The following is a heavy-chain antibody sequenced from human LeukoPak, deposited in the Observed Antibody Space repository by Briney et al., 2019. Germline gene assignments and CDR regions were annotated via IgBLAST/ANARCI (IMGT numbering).Heavy chain of an antibody. D-gene: IGHD3-10*01. CDR2: ISGSGSIT. V-gene: IGHV3-23*01. CDR1: GFTFNNYA. CDR3: AKSLGGDYGSGSYYVVFDS. J-gene: IGHJ4*02. Sequence: PGGSLRLSCVSSGFTFNNYAMNWVRQAPGKGLEWFSSISGSGSITYYADSVKGRFTISRDTSKNTLWLQMNSLRVDDTALYYCAKSLGGDYGSGSYYVVFDSWGQGTLVTVSS.